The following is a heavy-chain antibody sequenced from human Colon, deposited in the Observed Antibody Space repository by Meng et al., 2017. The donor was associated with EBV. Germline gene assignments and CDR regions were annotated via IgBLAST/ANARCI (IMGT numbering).Heavy chain of an antibody. V-gene: IGHV3-23*01. Sequence: VERLELGGGMVQPGGSLRLACAASRFNLSNYAMSWVRQAPGKGLEWVSAISGSGGHTYYADSVKGRFTISRDNAKNTVHLQLNSLRVEDTALYFCAKSRGEQWLIYYWGQGTLVTVSS. CDR3: AKSRGEQWLIYY. CDR2: ISGSGGHT. J-gene: IGHJ4*02. CDR1: RFNLSNYA. D-gene: IGHD6-19*01.